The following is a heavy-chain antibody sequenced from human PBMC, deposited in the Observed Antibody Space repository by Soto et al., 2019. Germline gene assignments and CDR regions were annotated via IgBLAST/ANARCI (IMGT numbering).Heavy chain of an antibody. J-gene: IGHJ5*02. CDR1: GYTLTELS. D-gene: IGHD4-4*01. V-gene: IGHV1-24*01. Sequence: ASVKVSCKVSGYTLTELSMHWVRQAPGKGLEWMGGFDPEDGETIYAQKFQGRVTMTEDTSTDTADMELSSLRSEDTALYYCATNFDDYKVNWFDPWGQGTLVTVSS. CDR2: FDPEDGET. CDR3: ATNFDDYKVNWFDP.